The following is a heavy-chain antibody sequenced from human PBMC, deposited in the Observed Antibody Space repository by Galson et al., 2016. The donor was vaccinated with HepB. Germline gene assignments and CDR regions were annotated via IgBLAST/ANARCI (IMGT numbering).Heavy chain of an antibody. CDR3: VRDICGGDCYLTWYFHL. D-gene: IGHD2-21*02. J-gene: IGHJ2*01. Sequence: SLRLSRAASGFSLGNYTLSWVRQAPGQGLEWVSYIRPLRGATYAADSVQGRFTTSKDKAKNTLFLEMNTLSDAETAMYFCVRDICGGDCYLTWYFHLWGRGALVIVSS. V-gene: IGHV3-48*02. CDR1: GFSLGNYT. CDR2: IRPLRGAT.